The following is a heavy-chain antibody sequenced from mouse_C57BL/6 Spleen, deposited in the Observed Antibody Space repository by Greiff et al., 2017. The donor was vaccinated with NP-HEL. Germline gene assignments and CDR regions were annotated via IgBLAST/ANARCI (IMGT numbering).Heavy chain of an antibody. CDR3: ARDDYGSGWYFDV. Sequence: VQLQQSGPGLVAPSQSLSITCTVSGFSLTSYGVHWVRQPPGKGLEWLVVIWSDGSTTYNSALKSRLSLSKDNSKSQVFLKTNSLQTDDTAMDYCARDDYGSGWYFDVWGTGTTVTVSS. V-gene: IGHV2-6*03. CDR1: GFSLTSYG. J-gene: IGHJ1*03. D-gene: IGHD1-1*01. CDR2: IWSDGST.